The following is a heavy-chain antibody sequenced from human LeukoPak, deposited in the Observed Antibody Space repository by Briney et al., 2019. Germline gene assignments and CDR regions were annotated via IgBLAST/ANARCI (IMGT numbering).Heavy chain of an antibody. D-gene: IGHD1-1*01. CDR2: IHQDGNEK. Sequence: AGGSLRLSCAVSGFNFSTYWMSWVRQAPGKGMEWIANIHQDGNEKYYVDSVKGRFTISRDNAKKSLYLQMTSLRVEDTAVYYCARGDDSSGDYWGQGTLITVSS. J-gene: IGHJ4*02. CDR1: GFNFSTYW. CDR3: ARGDDSSGDY. V-gene: IGHV3-7*04.